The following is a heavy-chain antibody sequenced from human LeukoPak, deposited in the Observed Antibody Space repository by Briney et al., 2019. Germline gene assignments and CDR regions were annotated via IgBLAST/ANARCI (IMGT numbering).Heavy chain of an antibody. J-gene: IGHJ4*02. CDR3: ARVIPAAAGYYFDY. CDR2: INAGNGNT. V-gene: IGHV1-3*01. D-gene: IGHD6-13*01. CDR1: GYTFTSYA. Sequence: ASVKVSCKASGYTFTSYAMHWVRQAPGQRLEWVGWINAGNGNTKYSQKFQGRVTITRDTSASTAYMELSSLRSEDTAVYYCARVIPAAAGYYFDYWGQGTLVTVSS.